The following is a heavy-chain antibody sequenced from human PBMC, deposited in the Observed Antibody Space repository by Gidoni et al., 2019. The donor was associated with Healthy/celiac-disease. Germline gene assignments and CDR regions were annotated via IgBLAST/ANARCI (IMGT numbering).Heavy chain of an antibody. CDR1: GFTFSSYS. CDR3: ARERPSGNVFDP. Sequence: EVQLVASGGGLVKPGGSLRLCCAASGFTFSSYSMNWVRQAPGKGLEWVSAISSSSSYIYYAASVKGRFTISRDNAKNSLYLQMNSLRAEDTAVYYCARERPSGNVFDPWGQGTLVTVSS. CDR2: ISSSSSYI. J-gene: IGHJ5*02. V-gene: IGHV3-21*01. D-gene: IGHD3-10*01.